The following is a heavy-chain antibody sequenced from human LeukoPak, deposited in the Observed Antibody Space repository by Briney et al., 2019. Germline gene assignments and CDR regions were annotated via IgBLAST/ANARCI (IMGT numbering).Heavy chain of an antibody. CDR1: GGTFSSYA. V-gene: IGHV1-69*13. D-gene: IGHD3-22*01. Sequence: SVKVSFKASGGTFSSYAISWVRQAPGQGLEWMGGIIPIFGTANYAQKFQGRVTITADESTSTAYMELSSLRSEDTAVYYCARGGAYYYDSSGYLPFDYWGQGTLVTVSS. J-gene: IGHJ4*02. CDR2: IIPIFGTA. CDR3: ARGGAYYYDSSGYLPFDY.